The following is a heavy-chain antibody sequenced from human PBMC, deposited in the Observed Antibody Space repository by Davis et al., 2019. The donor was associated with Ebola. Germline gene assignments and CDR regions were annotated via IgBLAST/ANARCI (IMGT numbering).Heavy chain of an antibody. CDR3: ARRTDFDY. J-gene: IGHJ4*02. CDR1: GFTFSSYS. Sequence: GGSLRLSCAASGFTFSSYSMNWVRQAPGKGLEWVSVIYSGGSTYYADSVKGRFTISRDNSKNTLYLQMNSLRAEDTAVYYCARRTDFDYWGQGTLVTVSS. CDR2: IYSGGST. V-gene: IGHV3-66*02. D-gene: IGHD1-14*01.